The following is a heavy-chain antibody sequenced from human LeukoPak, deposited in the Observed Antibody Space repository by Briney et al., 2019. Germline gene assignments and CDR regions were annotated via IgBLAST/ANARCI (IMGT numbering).Heavy chain of an antibody. CDR3: AREGGDPRWLDP. CDR2: INNSGST. CDR1: GGSISTFY. Sequence: SETLSLTCTVSGGSISTFYWTWIRQPAGKGLEWIGRINNSGSTNYNPSLRSRVSMSVDRSKNQFSVTLSSVAAADAAVYFCAREGGDPRWLDPWGQGTLVTVSS. J-gene: IGHJ5*02. D-gene: IGHD6-25*01. V-gene: IGHV4-4*07.